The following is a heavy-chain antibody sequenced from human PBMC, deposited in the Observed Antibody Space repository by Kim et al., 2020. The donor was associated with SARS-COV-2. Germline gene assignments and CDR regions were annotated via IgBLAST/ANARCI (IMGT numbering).Heavy chain of an antibody. CDR1: GGSISSYY. CDR2: IYYSGST. V-gene: IGHV4-59*13. D-gene: IGHD1-7*01. CDR3: ARKVGWNSYIGFDP. Sequence: SETLSLTCTVSGGSISSYYWSWIRQPPGKGLEWIGYIYYSGSTNYNPSLKSRVTISVDTSKNQFSLKLSSVTAADTAVYYCARKVGWNSYIGFDPWGQGTLVTVSS. J-gene: IGHJ5*02.